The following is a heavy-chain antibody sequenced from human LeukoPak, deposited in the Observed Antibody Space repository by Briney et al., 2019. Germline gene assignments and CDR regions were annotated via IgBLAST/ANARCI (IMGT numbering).Heavy chain of an antibody. CDR1: GFTFSTYA. J-gene: IGHJ4*02. D-gene: IGHD6-19*01. CDR2: IGGGGPTT. Sequence: PGGSLRLSCAASGFTFSTYAMNWVRQAPAKGLEWVSTIGGGGPTTDYADSVKDRFTISRDNSKNTLYLQMNSLRAGDTAVYFCARGFLGGTDQYFDSWGQGTLVTVSS. V-gene: IGHV3-23*01. CDR3: ARGFLGGTDQYFDS.